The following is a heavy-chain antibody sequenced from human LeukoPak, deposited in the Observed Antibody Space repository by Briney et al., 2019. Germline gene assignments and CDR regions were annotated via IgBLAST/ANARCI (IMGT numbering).Heavy chain of an antibody. CDR3: AGGYYDSSGLI. D-gene: IGHD3-22*01. CDR2: INPNSGGT. Sequence: GSVKVSCKASGYTFTGYYMHWVRQAPGQGLEWMGWINPNSGGTNYAQKFQGRITMTRDMSISTAYMELSRLRSDDTAVYYCAGGYYDSSGLIWGQGTMVTVSS. CDR1: GYTFTGYY. V-gene: IGHV1-2*02. J-gene: IGHJ3*02.